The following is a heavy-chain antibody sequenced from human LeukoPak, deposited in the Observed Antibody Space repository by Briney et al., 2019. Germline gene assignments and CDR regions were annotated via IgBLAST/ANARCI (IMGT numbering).Heavy chain of an antibody. V-gene: IGHV4-61*02. CDR3: ARVYYGDSTDYYYYYMDV. J-gene: IGHJ6*03. CDR1: GGSISSGYYY. Sequence: TSETLSLTCTVSGGSISSGYYYWSWIRQPAGKGLEWIGRMYTSGSTEYNPSLNSRVTISVDTSKNQFSLKLSSVTAADTAVYYCARVYYGDSTDYYYYYMDVWGKGTTVTVSS. D-gene: IGHD4-17*01. CDR2: MYTSGST.